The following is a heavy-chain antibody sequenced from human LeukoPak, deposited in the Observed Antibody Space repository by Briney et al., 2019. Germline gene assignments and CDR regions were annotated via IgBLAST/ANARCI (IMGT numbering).Heavy chain of an antibody. Sequence: PSETLSHTCTVSGGSISSSNYYWGWIRQPPGKGLEWIGSIYYSGSTYYNPSLKSRVTISVDTSKNQFSLKLSSVTAADTAVYYCARHGAGPFDYWGQGTLVTVSS. J-gene: IGHJ4*02. CDR2: IYYSGST. D-gene: IGHD1-26*01. CDR1: GGSISSSNYY. V-gene: IGHV4-39*01. CDR3: ARHGAGPFDY.